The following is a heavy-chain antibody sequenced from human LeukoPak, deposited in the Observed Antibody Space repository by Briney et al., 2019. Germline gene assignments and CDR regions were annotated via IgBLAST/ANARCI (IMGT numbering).Heavy chain of an antibody. CDR1: GFTGSLNY. Sequence: QPGGSLRLSCAVSGFTGSLNYMTWVRQAPGKGPEWVSVIYNGDWTHYADSVKGRFTVSRDNGKNMLYLQMHSLRAEDTAVYYCASDSFGSENYYNGSPYYYGMDVWGQGTTVTVSS. CDR3: ASDSFGSENYYNGSPYYYGMDV. J-gene: IGHJ6*02. CDR2: IYNGDWT. D-gene: IGHD3-10*01. V-gene: IGHV3-53*01.